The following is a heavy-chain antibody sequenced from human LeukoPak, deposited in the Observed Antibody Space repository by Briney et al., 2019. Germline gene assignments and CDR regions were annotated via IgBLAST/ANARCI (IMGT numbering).Heavy chain of an antibody. CDR1: GGSISSGSYY. J-gene: IGHJ6*03. D-gene: IGHD2-8*01. V-gene: IGHV4-61*02. CDR2: IYTGGST. CDR3: ARDGYCTNGVCNSVFYMDV. Sequence: SQTLSLTCTVSGGSISSGSYYWRWIRQPAEKGLEGIVRIYTGGSTNYTPSLKSRVTISVDTSKTQFSLKLSSVTAADTAVYYCARDGYCTNGVCNSVFYMDVWGKGTTVTVSS.